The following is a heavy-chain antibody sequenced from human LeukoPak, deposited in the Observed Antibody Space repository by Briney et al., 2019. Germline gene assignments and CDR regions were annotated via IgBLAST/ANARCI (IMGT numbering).Heavy chain of an antibody. Sequence: PGGSLRLSCAASGFTFSSYGMHWVRQAPGKGLEWVAVIWYDGSNKYYADSVKGRFTISRDNSNNTLYLQMNSLRSEDTAIYYCARSKGWSVNVPRIDYWSRGTLATVSS. CDR2: IWYDGSNK. V-gene: IGHV3-33*01. CDR3: ARSKGWSVNVPRIDY. CDR1: GFTFSSYG. D-gene: IGHD2-15*01. J-gene: IGHJ4*02.